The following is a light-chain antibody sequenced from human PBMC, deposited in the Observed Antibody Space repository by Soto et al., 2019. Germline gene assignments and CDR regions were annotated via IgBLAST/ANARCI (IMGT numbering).Light chain of an antibody. CDR1: TPNIGAGYD. J-gene: IGLJ3*02. Sequence: QSVLTQPPSVSGAPGQRVTISCTGTTPNIGAGYDVHWYQQLPGTAPKLLIYGNSNRPSGVPDRFSGSKSGTSASLAITGLQAEDEADYYCQSFDSSLSWVFGGGTKVTVL. CDR3: QSFDSSLSWV. V-gene: IGLV1-40*01. CDR2: GNS.